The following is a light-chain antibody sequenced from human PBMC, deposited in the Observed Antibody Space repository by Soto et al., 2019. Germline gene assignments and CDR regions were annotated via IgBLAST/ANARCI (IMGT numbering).Light chain of an antibody. J-gene: IGKJ4*01. Sequence: EIVLTQSPATLSLSPGERATLSCRASQTVGSFLAWYQHKPGQAPRLLIYNTSKRANGIPARFSGSGSGPDFPLTSSSLEPEDFAVYYCQQRYNWPPLTFGGGTKVEMK. V-gene: IGKV3-11*01. CDR1: QTVGSF. CDR2: NTS. CDR3: QQRYNWPPLT.